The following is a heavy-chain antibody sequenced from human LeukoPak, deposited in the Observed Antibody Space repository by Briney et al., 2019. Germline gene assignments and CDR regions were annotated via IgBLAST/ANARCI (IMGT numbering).Heavy chain of an antibody. V-gene: IGHV5-51*01. CDR3: ARHGGLDTAMATTFDY. D-gene: IGHD5-18*01. CDR1: GYSFTSYW. Sequence: GESLKISCKGSGYSFTSYWLGWVRQMPGKALEWMGIIYPGDSDTRYSPSFQGQVTLSAAKSISTAYLQWSSLKASDTAMYHWARHGGLDTAMATTFDYWGQGTLVTVSS. J-gene: IGHJ4*01. CDR2: IYPGDSDT.